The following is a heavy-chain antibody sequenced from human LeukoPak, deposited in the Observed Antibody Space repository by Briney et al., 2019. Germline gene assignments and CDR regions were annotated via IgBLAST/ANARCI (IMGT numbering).Heavy chain of an antibody. Sequence: GGSLRLSCAPSGFTFSGYWMSWVRQAPGKGLECVANIKEDGSEKFYVDSVKGRFTISRDNAENSLFLQMNSLRAEDTAVYYCGRGHYGDYAWGQGTLVTVSS. D-gene: IGHD4-17*01. J-gene: IGHJ5*02. CDR1: GFTFSGYW. V-gene: IGHV3-7*01. CDR2: IKEDGSEK. CDR3: GRGHYGDYA.